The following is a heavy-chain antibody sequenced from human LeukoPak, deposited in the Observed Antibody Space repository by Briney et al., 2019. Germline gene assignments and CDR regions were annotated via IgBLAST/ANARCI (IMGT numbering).Heavy chain of an antibody. CDR2: IYYSGST. D-gene: IGHD2-15*01. V-gene: IGHV4-39*01. CDR3: ARRGYCSGGSCPNHFDY. CDR1: GGSISSSSYY. Sequence: SETLSLTCTVSGGSISSSSYYWGWIRQPPGKGLEWIGRIYYSGSTYYNPSLKSRVTISVDTSKNRFSLKLSSVTAADTAVYYCARRGYCSGGSCPNHFDYWGQGTLVTVSS. J-gene: IGHJ4*02.